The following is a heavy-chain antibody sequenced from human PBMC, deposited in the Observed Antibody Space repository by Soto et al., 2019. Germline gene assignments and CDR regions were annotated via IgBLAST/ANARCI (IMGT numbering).Heavy chain of an antibody. Sequence: GSGPTLVNPTQTLTLTCTFSGFSLNSNGMCVNWIRQPPGKALEGLALIDWDEDKYYSTSLKTRLTISRDTSKNQVVLTMTNMDPVDTATYYCARTSALPLGYPHGTDVWGQGTTVTVSS. J-gene: IGHJ6*02. CDR2: IDWDEDK. CDR3: ARTSALPLGYPHGTDV. V-gene: IGHV2-70*13. CDR1: GFSLNSNGMC. D-gene: IGHD7-27*01.